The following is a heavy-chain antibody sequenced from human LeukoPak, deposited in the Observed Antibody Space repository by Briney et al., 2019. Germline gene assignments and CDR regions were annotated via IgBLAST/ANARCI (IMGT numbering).Heavy chain of an antibody. D-gene: IGHD2-21*01. CDR3: ARGGIRDTALDY. CDR2: MNPNSGNT. J-gene: IGHJ4*02. V-gene: IGHV1-8*01. Sequence: GASVKVSCKASGYTFTSYDINWVRRATGHGLEWMGWMNPNSGNTGYAQKFQGRVTMTRNTSISTAYMELSSLRSEDTAVYFCARGGIRDTALDYWGQGTLVTVSS. CDR1: GYTFTSYD.